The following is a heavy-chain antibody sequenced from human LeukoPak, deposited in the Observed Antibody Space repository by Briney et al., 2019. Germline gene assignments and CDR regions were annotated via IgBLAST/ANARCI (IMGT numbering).Heavy chain of an antibody. V-gene: IGHV3-23*01. J-gene: IGHJ4*02. D-gene: IGHD3-9*01. Sequence: PGGPLRPPFEVLGFAFTRYVMTWGRRAPGNGLGWVSAIGSNGVNTNYTNSVKRRLTISRDNSKNTLYPEFSNVRVEGTAVYYRAKGDDFLADYRYRFDYWGQGTLVTVSS. CDR1: GFAFTRYV. CDR3: AKGDDFLADYRYRFDY. CDR2: IGSNGVNT.